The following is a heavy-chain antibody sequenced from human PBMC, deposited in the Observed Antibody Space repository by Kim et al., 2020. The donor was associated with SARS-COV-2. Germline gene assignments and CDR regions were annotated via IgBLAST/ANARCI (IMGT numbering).Heavy chain of an antibody. CDR3: ARVGNLDTDYIRDDAFNF. V-gene: IGHV3-15*01. CDR1: GFDFRDAW. CDR2: IKSKTDGETT. Sequence: GGSLRLSCAASGFDFRDAWMTWVRQAPGKGLEWVGRIKSKTDGETTDYAAPVKGRFSISRDDSEDTLYLQMSSLKTEDTGVYYCARVGNLDTDYIRDDAFNFWGQGTMVTVSS. J-gene: IGHJ3*01. D-gene: IGHD4-4*01.